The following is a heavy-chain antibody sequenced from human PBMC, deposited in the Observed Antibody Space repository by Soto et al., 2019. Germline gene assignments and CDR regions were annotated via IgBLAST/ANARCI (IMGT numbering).Heavy chain of an antibody. CDR2: ISYDGSNK. CDR3: AKDYRLVIRTGHEGDFDY. J-gene: IGHJ4*02. D-gene: IGHD3-16*02. Sequence: QVQLVESGGGVVQPGRSLRLSCAASGFRFSGYGMYWVRQAPGKGLEWISVISYDGSNKYYADSVKGRFTISRDNSKNTLSLQMNSLRDEDTAVYYCAKDYRLVIRTGHEGDFDYWGQGTRVTVSS. V-gene: IGHV3-30*18. CDR1: GFRFSGYG.